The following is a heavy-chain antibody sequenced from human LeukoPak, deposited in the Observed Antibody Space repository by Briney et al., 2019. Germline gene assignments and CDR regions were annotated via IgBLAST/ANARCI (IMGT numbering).Heavy chain of an antibody. CDR3: ARDLFDCSSTSCPYYYYMDV. J-gene: IGHJ6*03. V-gene: IGHV1-2*02. D-gene: IGHD2-2*01. CDR1: GYTFTGYW. CDR2: ISAYNGHT. Sequence: GASVKVSCKAFGYTFTGYWMHWVRQAPGQGLEWMGWISAYNGHTKYAQKFQGRVTMTRDTSISTAYMELSRLRSDDTAVYYCARDLFDCSSTSCPYYYYMDVWGKGTTVTISS.